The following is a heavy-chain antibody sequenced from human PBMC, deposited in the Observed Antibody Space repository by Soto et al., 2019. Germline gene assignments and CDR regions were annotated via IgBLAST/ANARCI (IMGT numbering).Heavy chain of an antibody. Sequence: EVQLLESGGGLVQPGGSLRLSCAASGFTFSSYAMSWVRQAPGKGLEWVSTISGSDGSTYYADSVKGRFTISRDNSKNTQYLQMNSLRAEDTALYYCAKDRDSSGWCPAYWGQGTLVTVSS. CDR2: ISGSDGST. V-gene: IGHV3-23*01. D-gene: IGHD6-19*01. CDR3: AKDRDSSGWCPAY. CDR1: GFTFSSYA. J-gene: IGHJ4*02.